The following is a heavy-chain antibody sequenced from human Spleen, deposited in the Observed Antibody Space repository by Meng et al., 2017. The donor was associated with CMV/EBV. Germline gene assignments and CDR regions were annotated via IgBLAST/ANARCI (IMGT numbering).Heavy chain of an antibody. CDR2: ISSNGGST. CDR3: ASGYSYGRFDY. CDR1: GFTFSTDV. Sequence: LSCAASGFTFSTDVMHWVRQAPGKGLEYVSAISSNGGSTYYAASVKGRFTISRDNSKNTLYLQMGSLRAEDTAVYYCASGYSYGRFDYWGQGTLVTVSS. D-gene: IGHD5-18*01. J-gene: IGHJ4*02. V-gene: IGHV3-64*02.